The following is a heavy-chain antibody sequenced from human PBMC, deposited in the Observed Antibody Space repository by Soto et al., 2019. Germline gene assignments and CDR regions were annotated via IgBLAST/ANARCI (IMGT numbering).Heavy chain of an antibody. D-gene: IGHD6-13*01. CDR2: IAVGSGNT. CDR1: GFSFSSVA. V-gene: IGHV1-58*01. Sequence: SVKVSCKASGFSFSSVAVLWVRQARGQRLEWVGWIAVGSGNTNYAQKLQGRVTMTRDMSTSTAYLELNSLRFEDTAVYYCAAAPYCIAVQGGGYYYYHMDVWGQGTTVTVSS. J-gene: IGHJ6*02. CDR3: AAAPYCIAVQGGGYYYYHMDV.